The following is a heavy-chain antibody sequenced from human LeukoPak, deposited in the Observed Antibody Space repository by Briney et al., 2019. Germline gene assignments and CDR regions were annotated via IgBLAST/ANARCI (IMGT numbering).Heavy chain of an antibody. J-gene: IGHJ4*02. CDR2: ISSSSSVI. CDR1: GFTFSSYS. CDR3: ARDRRGDSYGPLDS. Sequence: GGSLRLSCAASGFTFSSYSMNWVRQAPGKGLEWVSYISSSSSVIYYPDSVKGRFTISRDNAKNSLYLQMTSLTAEDTALYYCARDRRGDSYGPLDSWGQGTLVTVSS. V-gene: IGHV3-48*01. D-gene: IGHD5-18*01.